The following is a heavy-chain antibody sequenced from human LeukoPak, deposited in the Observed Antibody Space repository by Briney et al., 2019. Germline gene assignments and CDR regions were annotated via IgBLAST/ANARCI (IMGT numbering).Heavy chain of an antibody. CDR3: AGDYYDSSGEFPY. Sequence: ASVKVSCKASGYTFTGYYMHWVRQAPGQGLEWMGWINPNSGGTNYAQKFQGRVTMTRDTSISTAYMELSRLRSDDTAVYYCAGDYYDSSGEFPYWGQGTLVTVSS. J-gene: IGHJ4*02. CDR1: GYTFTGYY. V-gene: IGHV1-2*02. CDR2: INPNSGGT. D-gene: IGHD3-22*01.